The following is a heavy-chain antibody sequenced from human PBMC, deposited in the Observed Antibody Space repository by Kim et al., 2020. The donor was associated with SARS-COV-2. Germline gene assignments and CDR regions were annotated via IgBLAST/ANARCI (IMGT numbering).Heavy chain of an antibody. J-gene: IGHJ4*02. Sequence: SETLSLTCAVYGGSFSGYYWSWIRQPPGKGLEWIGEINHSGSTNYNPSLKSRVTISVDTSKNQFSLKLSSVTAADTAVYYCARGGRGSSPPYDYWGQGTLVTVSS. D-gene: IGHD6-6*01. V-gene: IGHV4-34*01. CDR1: GGSFSGYY. CDR3: ARGGRGSSPPYDY. CDR2: INHSGST.